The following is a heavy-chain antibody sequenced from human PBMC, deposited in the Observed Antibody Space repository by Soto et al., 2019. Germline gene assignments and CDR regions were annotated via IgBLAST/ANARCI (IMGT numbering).Heavy chain of an antibody. CDR1: GFSFSSYS. J-gene: IGHJ4*02. D-gene: IGHD6-19*01. Sequence: GGSLRLSCAASGFSFSSYSMNWVRQAPGKGLEWVVNIKQDGSEKYYVDSVKGRFTISRDNAKNSLDLQMNSLTVEDTAVYYCARAGAVAGRYYFDYWGQGTLVTVSS. CDR2: IKQDGSEK. CDR3: ARAGAVAGRYYFDY. V-gene: IGHV3-7*04.